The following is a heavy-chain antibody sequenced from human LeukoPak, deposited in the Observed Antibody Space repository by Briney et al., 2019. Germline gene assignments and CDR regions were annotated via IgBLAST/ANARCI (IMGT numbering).Heavy chain of an antibody. V-gene: IGHV3-48*03. D-gene: IGHD3-10*01. CDR2: ISISGSTI. CDR1: GFTFSSYE. Sequence: PGGSLRLSCAASGFTFSSYEMNWVRQAPGKGLEWVSYISISGSTIYYADSVKGRFTISRDNAKNSLYLQMNSLRAEDTAVYYCAGFDYYGSESYYNHFDSWGQGTLVTASS. J-gene: IGHJ4*02. CDR3: AGFDYYGSESYYNHFDS.